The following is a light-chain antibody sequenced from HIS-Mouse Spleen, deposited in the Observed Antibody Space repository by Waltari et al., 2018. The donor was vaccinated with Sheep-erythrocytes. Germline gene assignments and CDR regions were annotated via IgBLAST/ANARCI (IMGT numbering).Light chain of an antibody. Sequence: DIQMTQSPSSLSASVGYRVTINCRASQSISSYLNWYQQKPGKAPKLLIYAASSLQSGVPSRFSGSGSGTDFTLTISSLQPEDFATYYCQQSYSTPPLTFGGGTKVEIK. J-gene: IGKJ4*01. CDR3: QQSYSTPPLT. CDR1: QSISSY. V-gene: IGKV1-39*01. CDR2: AAS.